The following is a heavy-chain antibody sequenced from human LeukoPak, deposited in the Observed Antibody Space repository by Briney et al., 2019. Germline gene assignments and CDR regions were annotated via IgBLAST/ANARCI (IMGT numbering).Heavy chain of an antibody. D-gene: IGHD1-26*01. V-gene: IGHV3-48*02. J-gene: IGHJ6*02. Sequence: GGSLRLSCAASGSTFSSYSMNWVRQAPGKGLEWVSYISSSSSTIYYADSVKGRFTISRDNAKNSLYLQMNSLRDEDTAVYYCASFQEWEPYGMDVWGQGTTVTVSS. CDR1: GSTFSSYS. CDR2: ISSSSSTI. CDR3: ASFQEWEPYGMDV.